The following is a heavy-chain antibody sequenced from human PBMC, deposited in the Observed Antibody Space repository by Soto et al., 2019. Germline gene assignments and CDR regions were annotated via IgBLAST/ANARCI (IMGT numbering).Heavy chain of an antibody. CDR1: GYTFTNYD. D-gene: IGHD5-18*01. CDR3: ARCIQGDYYYGMDV. J-gene: IGHJ6*02. CDR2: ISTYTGNT. V-gene: IGHV1-18*01. Sequence: ASVKVSCKASGYTFTNYDINWVRQAPGQGLEWMGWISTYTGNTNYAQKLQGRVTMTTDTSTSTAYMELRSLRSDDTAVYYCARCIQGDYYYGMDVWGQGTTVTVSS.